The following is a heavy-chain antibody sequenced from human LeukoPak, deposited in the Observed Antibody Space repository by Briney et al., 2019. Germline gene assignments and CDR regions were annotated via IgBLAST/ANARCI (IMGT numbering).Heavy chain of an antibody. CDR3: ARVPYYYDSSGYYEYYFDY. V-gene: IGHV4-59*01. J-gene: IGHJ4*02. CDR1: GGSISSYY. Sequence: SETLSLTCTVSGGSISSYYWSWIRQPPGKGLEWIGHIYYNGSTNYNPSLKSRVTISVDTSKNQFSLKLSSVTAADTAVYYCARVPYYYDSSGYYEYYFDYWGQGTLVTVSS. D-gene: IGHD3-22*01. CDR2: IYYNGST.